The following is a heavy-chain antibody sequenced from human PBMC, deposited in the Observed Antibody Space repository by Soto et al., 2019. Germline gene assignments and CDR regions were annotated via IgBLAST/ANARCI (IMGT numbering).Heavy chain of an antibody. CDR1: GFSLSTSGVG. D-gene: IGHD5-18*01. J-gene: IGHJ4*02. CDR3: AHTAYNYAYDY. V-gene: IGHV2-5*02. CDR2: IYWDDDK. Sequence: QITLKESGPTLVKPTQTLTLTCTFSGFSLSTSGVGVGWIRQPPGKALEWLALIYWDDDKRYSPSLKSRLTNTKDTSKNQVVLTMTNVDPVDTATYFCAHTAYNYAYDYWGQGTLVTVSS.